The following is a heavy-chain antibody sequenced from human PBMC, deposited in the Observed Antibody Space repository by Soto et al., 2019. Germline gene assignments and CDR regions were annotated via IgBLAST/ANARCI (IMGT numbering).Heavy chain of an antibody. Sequence: QVQLVQSGAEVKKPGSSVKVSCKASGGTFSSYAISWVRQAPGQGLEWMGGIIPIFGTANYAQKFQGRVTITADESTCRAYMERSSPRSEDTAVYYCARGCDGDRGYYYYGMDVWGQGTTVTVSS. J-gene: IGHJ6*02. CDR2: IIPIFGTA. CDR3: ARGCDGDRGYYYYGMDV. CDR1: GGTFSSYA. V-gene: IGHV1-69*12. D-gene: IGHD4-17*01.